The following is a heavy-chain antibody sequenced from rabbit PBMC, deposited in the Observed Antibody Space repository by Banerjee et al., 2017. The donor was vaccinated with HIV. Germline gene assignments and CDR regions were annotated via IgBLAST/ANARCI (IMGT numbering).Heavy chain of an antibody. Sequence: QEQLVESGGGLVQPGGSLKLSCKASGFDFSSYGVSWVRQAPGKGLEWIGYIDPVFGYTYYANWVNGRFTISSHNAQNTLFLQLNSLTAADTATYFCARGSAAMTMVITGYYLSLWGPGTLVTVS. V-gene: IGHV1S47*01. CDR1: GFDFSSYG. J-gene: IGHJ4*01. CDR2: IDPVFGYT. CDR3: ARGSAAMTMVITGYYLSL. D-gene: IGHD2-1*01.